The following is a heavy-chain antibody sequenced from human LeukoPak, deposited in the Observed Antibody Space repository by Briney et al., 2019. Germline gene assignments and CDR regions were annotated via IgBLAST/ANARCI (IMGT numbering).Heavy chain of an antibody. D-gene: IGHD6-19*01. V-gene: IGHV3-53*01. CDR1: GFTVSSNY. J-gene: IGHJ6*03. CDR2: IYSGGST. Sequence: GGSLRLSCAASGFTVSSNYMSWVRQAPGKGLEWVSVIYSGGSTYYADSVKGRFTISRDNSKNTLCLQMNSLRAEDTAVYYCARVEVGGQWLFSYYYYMDVWGKGTTVTVSS. CDR3: ARVEVGGQWLFSYYYYMDV.